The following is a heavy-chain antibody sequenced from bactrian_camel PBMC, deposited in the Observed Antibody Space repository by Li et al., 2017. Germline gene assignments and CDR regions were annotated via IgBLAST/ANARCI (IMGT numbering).Heavy chain of an antibody. CDR1: GSTAGIQS. CDR3: AADRPRWGGYCHSTVVPPLEEVDY. J-gene: IGHJ4*01. V-gene: IGHV3S53*01. D-gene: IGHD2*01. CDR2: IQTNGIS. Sequence: HVQLVESGGDSVQPGGSLRLSCAISGSTAGIQSMAWFRQAPGKGREEVARIQTNGISTYALSVKGRFAISRGDGGSTLYLQMNSLKPEDSAMYYCAADRPRWGGYCHSTVVPPLEEVDYWSQGTQVT.